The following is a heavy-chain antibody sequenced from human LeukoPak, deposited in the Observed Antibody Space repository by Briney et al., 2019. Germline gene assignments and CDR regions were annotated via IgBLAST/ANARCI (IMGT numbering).Heavy chain of an antibody. J-gene: IGHJ4*03. Sequence: GGCLRLSCAVSGFTFSSYAMHWGRQAPGKGLEWVADIAYDGTNKYYADSLKGRFTISRDNSRNTLYLQMNSLRTEDTAVYYCAKHHEDWQQLGYFDYWGHGKLGSVSS. CDR2: IAYDGTNK. V-gene: IGHV3-30*18. D-gene: IGHD6-13*01. CDR1: GFTFSSYA. CDR3: AKHHEDWQQLGYFDY.